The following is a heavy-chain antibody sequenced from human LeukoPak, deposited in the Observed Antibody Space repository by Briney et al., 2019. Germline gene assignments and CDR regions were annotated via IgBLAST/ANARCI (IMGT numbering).Heavy chain of an antibody. D-gene: IGHD3-22*01. CDR3: ARGVSYYDSSGYYNEYFQH. V-gene: IGHV4-59*08. Sequence: PSETLSLTCTVSGGSISSYYWSWIRQPPGKGLEWIGYIYYSGSTNYNPSLKSRVTISVDTSKNQFSLKLSSVTAADTAVYYCARGVSYYDSSGYYNEYFQHWGQAPWSPSPQ. J-gene: IGHJ1*01. CDR1: GGSISSYY. CDR2: IYYSGST.